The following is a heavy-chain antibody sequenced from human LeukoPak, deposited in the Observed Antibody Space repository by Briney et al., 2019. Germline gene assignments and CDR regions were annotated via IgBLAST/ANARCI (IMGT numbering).Heavy chain of an antibody. V-gene: IGHV3-48*01. J-gene: IGHJ4*02. Sequence: PGGSLRLSCAASGFTFSTYSMNWVRQAPGKGLEWVSYISSGGTTIYYADSLKGRFTISRDNAKNSLYLQMNSLRAEDTAVYYCARDPAGAGIYYDYGGEGTLVTVSS. D-gene: IGHD6-19*01. CDR1: GFTFSTYS. CDR3: ARDPAGAGIYYDY. CDR2: ISSGGTTI.